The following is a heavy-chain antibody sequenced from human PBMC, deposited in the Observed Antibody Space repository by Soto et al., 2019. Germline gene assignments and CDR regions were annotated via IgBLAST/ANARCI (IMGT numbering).Heavy chain of an antibody. V-gene: IGHV4-39*01. CDR1: GGSISSSSSY. CDR2: IYYSGST. J-gene: IGHJ4*02. D-gene: IGHD1-26*01. Sequence: QLQLQESGPGLVKPSETLSLTCTVSGGSISSSSSYWDWIRQPPGKGLEWIGSIYYSGSTYYNPSLHSRVTISVDTSKNQFSLKLSSVTAADTAVYYFARRGFMGATTIDYWGQGTLVTVSS. CDR3: ARRGFMGATTIDY.